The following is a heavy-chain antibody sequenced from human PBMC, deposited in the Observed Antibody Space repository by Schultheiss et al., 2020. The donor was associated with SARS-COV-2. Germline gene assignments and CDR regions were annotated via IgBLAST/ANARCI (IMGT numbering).Heavy chain of an antibody. V-gene: IGHV3-74*01. Sequence: GGSLRLSCAASGFTVSSNYMSWVRQAPGKGLEWVSGMNTDGRTTRYADSVKGRFTISRDNAKNTLYLQMNSLRAEDTAVYYCARVGSSGWYGSYHLDSWGQGSLVTVSS. CDR2: MNTDGRTT. D-gene: IGHD6-19*01. CDR1: GFTVSSNY. J-gene: IGHJ4*02. CDR3: ARVGSSGWYGSYHLDS.